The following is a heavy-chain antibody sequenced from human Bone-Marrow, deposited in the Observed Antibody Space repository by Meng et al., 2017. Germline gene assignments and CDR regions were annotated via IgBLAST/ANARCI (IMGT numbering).Heavy chain of an antibody. CDR2: ISSSGSTI. J-gene: IGHJ4*02. CDR1: GFTFSSYE. Sequence: GESLKISCAASGFTFSSYEMNWVRQAPGKGLEWISYISSSGSTIYYADSVKGRFTISRDNAKNSLYLQMNSLRAEDTALYYCATRMIAAAGTGVPDYWGQGTLVTVSS. V-gene: IGHV3-48*03. CDR3: ATRMIAAAGTGVPDY. D-gene: IGHD6-13*01.